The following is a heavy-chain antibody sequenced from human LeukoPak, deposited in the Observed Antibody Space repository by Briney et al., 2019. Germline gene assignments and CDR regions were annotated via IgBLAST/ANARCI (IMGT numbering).Heavy chain of an antibody. CDR3: ARHITPGAVTASRSSDY. V-gene: IGHV4-39*01. CDR2: VYYNENT. CDR1: GGSISSNSYY. J-gene: IGHJ4*02. Sequence: SETLSLTCTVSGGSISSNSYYWAWIRQPPGKGLEWIGSVYYNENTYYKPSLKSRLTISVDTSKNQFSLKLSSVTAADTAVYYCARHITPGAVTASRSSDYWGQGTLVTVSS. D-gene: IGHD2-21*02.